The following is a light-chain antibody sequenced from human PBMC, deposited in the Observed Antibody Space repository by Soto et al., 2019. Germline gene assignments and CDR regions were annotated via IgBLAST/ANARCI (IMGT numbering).Light chain of an antibody. CDR3: ETWDSNSWV. V-gene: IGLV4-60*02. CDR1: SGHSSYI. Sequence: QAVVAQSSSASASLGSSVKLTCTLSSGHSSYIIAWHQQQPGKAPRYLMNLETSGSYNKGSGVPDRFSGSSSGADRYLTISSLPCGDEADYYCETWDSNSWVFGGGTKLTVL. CDR2: LETSGSY. J-gene: IGLJ3*02.